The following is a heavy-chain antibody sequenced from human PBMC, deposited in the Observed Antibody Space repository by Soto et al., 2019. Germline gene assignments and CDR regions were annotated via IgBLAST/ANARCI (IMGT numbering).Heavy chain of an antibody. J-gene: IGHJ6*02. CDR2: INHSGST. V-gene: IGHV4-34*01. Sequence: SETLSLTCAVYGGSFSGYYWSWIRQPPGKGLEWIGEINHSGSTNYNPSLKSRVTISVDTSKNQFSLKLSSVTAADTAVYYCARDQYDFRSGSYYYAMEVWGQGTKVT. CDR1: GGSFSGYY. CDR3: ARDQYDFRSGSYYYAMEV. D-gene: IGHD3-3*01.